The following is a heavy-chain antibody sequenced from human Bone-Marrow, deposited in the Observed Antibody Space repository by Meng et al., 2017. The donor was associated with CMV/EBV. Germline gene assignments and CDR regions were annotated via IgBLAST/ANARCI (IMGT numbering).Heavy chain of an antibody. V-gene: IGHV3-21*01. CDR1: GFAFSIYS. Sequence: GESLKISCAASGFAFSIYSMNWVRQAPGKGLEWVASISSSSSNIYYADSVKGRFTISRDNAKNSLHLQMNSLRAEDMAVYYCARDWMEVLPYYYYGMDVWGQATTVTVSS. J-gene: IGHJ6*02. CDR3: ARDWMEVLPYYYYGMDV. D-gene: IGHD1-7*01. CDR2: ISSSSSNI.